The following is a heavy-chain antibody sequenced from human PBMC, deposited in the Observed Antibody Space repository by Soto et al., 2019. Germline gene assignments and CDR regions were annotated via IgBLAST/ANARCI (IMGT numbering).Heavy chain of an antibody. J-gene: IGHJ6*02. CDR3: AKDQAGDSSGLDV. D-gene: IGHD3-22*01. V-gene: IGHV3-30*18. CDR2: ISYDGSNK. Sequence: QVQLVESGGGVVQPGRSLRFSCAASGFTFSSYGMHWVRQAPGKGLEWVAVISYDGSNKYYADSVKGRFTISRDNSKNTLYLQMNSLRAEDTAVYYCAKDQAGDSSGLDVWGQGTTVTVSS. CDR1: GFTFSSYG.